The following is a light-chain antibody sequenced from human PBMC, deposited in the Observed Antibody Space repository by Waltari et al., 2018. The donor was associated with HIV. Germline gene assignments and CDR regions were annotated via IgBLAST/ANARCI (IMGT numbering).Light chain of an antibody. Sequence: EIVMTQSPATLSVSPGERATLSCRASQSVGANLAWYQQKPGQAPRLLIYAASTRATGVAARFSGSGSGTEFTLTITSLQSTDFAVYYCQQYNDWPRTFGQGTKLEIK. CDR3: QQYNDWPRT. J-gene: IGKJ2*01. CDR2: AAS. V-gene: IGKV3-15*01. CDR1: QSVGAN.